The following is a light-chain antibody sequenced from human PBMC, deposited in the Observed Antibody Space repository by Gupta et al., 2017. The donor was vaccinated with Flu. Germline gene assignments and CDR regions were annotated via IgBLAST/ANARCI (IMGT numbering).Light chain of an antibody. Sequence: DIQMTQSPSTLSASVGDRVTITCRASQSINNWLAWYQQKPGKAPKLLIYKASSLQSGVPSRFSGSGSGTEFSLTISSLQPDGFAIYYCHQYNSYSPETFGQGTKLEIK. CDR1: QSINNW. CDR3: HQYNSYSPET. CDR2: KAS. J-gene: IGKJ2*01. V-gene: IGKV1-5*03.